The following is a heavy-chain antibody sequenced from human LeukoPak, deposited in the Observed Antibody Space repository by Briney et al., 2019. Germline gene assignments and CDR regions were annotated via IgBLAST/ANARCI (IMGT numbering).Heavy chain of an antibody. CDR2: ISGSGGST. D-gene: IGHD1-26*01. V-gene: IGHV3-23*01. CDR3: AKIPGPRVGATYFDY. Sequence: SGGSLRLSCAASGFSFSNTWMTWVRQAPGKGLEWVSAISGSGGSTYYADSVKGRFTISRDSSKNTLYLQMNSLRAEDTAVYYCAKIPGPRVGATYFDYRGQGTLVTVSS. CDR1: GFSFSNTW. J-gene: IGHJ4*02.